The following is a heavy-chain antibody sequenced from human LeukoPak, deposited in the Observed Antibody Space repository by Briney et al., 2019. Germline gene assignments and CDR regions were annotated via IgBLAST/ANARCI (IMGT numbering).Heavy chain of an antibody. Sequence: SETLSLTCTVSGGSIRAYYLTWIRQPAGKGLEWIGRINTSGSTNYNPSLKSRVTMSVDTSKNELSLSLTSVTAADTAVYYCARDRIVSGYYEGFDYWGQGTLVTVSS. CDR2: INTSGST. D-gene: IGHD3-22*01. V-gene: IGHV4-4*07. CDR3: ARDRIVSGYYEGFDY. J-gene: IGHJ4*02. CDR1: GGSIRAYY.